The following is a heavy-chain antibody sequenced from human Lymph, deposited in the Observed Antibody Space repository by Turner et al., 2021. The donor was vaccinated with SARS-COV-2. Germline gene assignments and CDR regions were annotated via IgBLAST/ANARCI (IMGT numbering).Heavy chain of an antibody. D-gene: IGHD2-21*02. CDR2: ITFTSSYI. J-gene: IGHJ4*02. Sequence: EVQLVESGGGLVKPGGSLRLSCAASGFTFSSYSMNWVRQVPGKGLEWVSCITFTSSYIYYTDSVKGRFTISRDNAKNSLYLQMNSLRAEETAVYYCARGPPDFPYYFDYWGQGTLVTVSS. CDR1: GFTFSSYS. CDR3: ARGPPDFPYYFDY. V-gene: IGHV3-21*01.